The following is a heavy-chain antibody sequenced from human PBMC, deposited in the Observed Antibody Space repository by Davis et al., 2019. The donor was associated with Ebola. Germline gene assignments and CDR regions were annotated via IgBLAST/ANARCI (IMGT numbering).Heavy chain of an antibody. Sequence: GESLKISCAGSGFSFSSCSMNWVRQAPGKGLEWVSSISSSSTSRYYVDSVKGRFTISRDNAKNSLYLQMNSLRVEDTAVYYCARGGAFSSGWSTGGSDYWGQGTLVTVSS. D-gene: IGHD6-19*01. J-gene: IGHJ4*02. V-gene: IGHV3-21*06. CDR1: GFSFSSCS. CDR2: ISSSSTSR. CDR3: ARGGAFSSGWSTGGSDY.